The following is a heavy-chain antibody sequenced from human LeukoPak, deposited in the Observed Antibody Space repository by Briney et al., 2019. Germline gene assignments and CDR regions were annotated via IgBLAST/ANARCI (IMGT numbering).Heavy chain of an antibody. Sequence: ASVKVSCKASGYTFSGYFVHWVRQAPGQGLEWMGRINAGSGDTEFAQKVQGRVTMTRDTFVSIAYMEVSGLTSDDTAMYYCARDLSSTPNWELDHWGQGTLVTVSS. CDR3: ARDLSSTPNWELDH. V-gene: IGHV1-2*06. CDR2: INAGSGDT. CDR1: GYTFSGYF. D-gene: IGHD1-1*01. J-gene: IGHJ4*02.